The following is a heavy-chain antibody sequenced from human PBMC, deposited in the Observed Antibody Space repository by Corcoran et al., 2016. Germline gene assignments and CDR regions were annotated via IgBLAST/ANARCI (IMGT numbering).Heavy chain of an antibody. V-gene: IGHV5-10-1*03. Sequence: EVQLVQSGAEVKTPGESLRIYCKGSEYSFTSYWISWVRQMPGKGLEWMGRIDPSDSYTNYSPSFQGHVTISADKSISTAYLQWSSLKASDTAMYFCARRPTGFCSITSRFDHGMDVWGQGTMVTVSS. J-gene: IGHJ6*02. CDR3: ARRPTGFCSITSRFDHGMDV. CDR1: EYSFTSYW. D-gene: IGHD2-2*01. CDR2: IDPSDSYT.